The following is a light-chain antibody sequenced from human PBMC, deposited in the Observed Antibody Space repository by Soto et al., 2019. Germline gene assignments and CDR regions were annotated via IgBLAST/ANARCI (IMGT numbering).Light chain of an antibody. CDR2: STN. CDR3: VLYMGSGIPVV. CDR1: SGSVSTSYY. V-gene: IGLV8-61*01. J-gene: IGLJ2*01. Sequence: QAVVTQEPSFSVSPGGTVTLTCGLSSGSVSTSYYPSWYQQTPGQAPRTLIYSTNTRSSGVPDRFSGSFLGNKAALTITGAQADDESDYYCVLYMGSGIPVVFGGGTKVTVL.